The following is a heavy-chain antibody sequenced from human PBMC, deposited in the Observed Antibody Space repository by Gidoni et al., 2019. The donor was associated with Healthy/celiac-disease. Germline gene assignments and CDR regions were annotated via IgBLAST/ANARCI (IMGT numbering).Heavy chain of an antibody. J-gene: IGHJ3*02. Sequence: EVPLVESGGGLVQPGGSLSPSGSASGFPFSSYAMHWVRQAPGKGLEYVSAISSNGGSTYYADSVKGRFTISRDNSKNTLYLQMSSLRAEDTAVYYCVSSRQLVGDAFDIWGQGTMVTVSS. CDR3: VSSRQLVGDAFDI. D-gene: IGHD6-6*01. CDR2: ISSNGGST. CDR1: GFPFSSYA. V-gene: IGHV3-64D*09.